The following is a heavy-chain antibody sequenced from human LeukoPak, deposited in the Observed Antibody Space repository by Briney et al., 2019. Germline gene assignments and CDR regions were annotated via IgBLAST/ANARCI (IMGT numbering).Heavy chain of an antibody. Sequence: SGGSLTLSCTASGVTTSDYAMHWVRQAPGKGLEYVSSISSNVGTTYYADPRKGRFNISRDKSKKTPYLKMSSLRADDMAVYYCVKGMKEHYYYYGMDVWGQGTTVTVSS. CDR3: VKGMKEHYYYYGMDV. J-gene: IGHJ6*02. CDR2: ISSNVGTT. V-gene: IGHV3-64D*09. CDR1: GVTTSDYA. D-gene: IGHD1-26*01.